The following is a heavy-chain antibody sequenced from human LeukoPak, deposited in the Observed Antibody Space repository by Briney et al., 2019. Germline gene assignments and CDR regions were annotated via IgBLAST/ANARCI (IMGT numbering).Heavy chain of an antibody. CDR1: GYTFTSYG. J-gene: IGHJ5*02. V-gene: IGHV1-18*01. Sequence: GASVKVSCKASGYTFTSYGISWVRQAPGQGLEWMGWISAYKGNTNYAQKLQGRVTMTTDTSTSTAYMELRSLRSDDTAVYYCARGECSSTSCYLGSWFDPWGQGTLVTVSS. CDR2: ISAYKGNT. D-gene: IGHD2-2*01. CDR3: ARGECSSTSCYLGSWFDP.